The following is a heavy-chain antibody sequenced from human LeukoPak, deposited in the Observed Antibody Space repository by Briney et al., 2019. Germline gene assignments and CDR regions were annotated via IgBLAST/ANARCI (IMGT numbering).Heavy chain of an antibody. CDR3: ARDTGSFPHVSFDI. D-gene: IGHD1-26*01. CDR2: IYHSGST. V-gene: IGHV4-30-2*01. J-gene: IGHJ3*02. CDR1: GGSISSGGYY. Sequence: PSETRSLTCTVSGGSISSGGYYWSWIQQPPGKGLEWIGYIYHSGSTYYNPSLKSRVTTSVDTSKNQFSLNLNSVTAADTAVYYCARDTGSFPHVSFDIWGQGTMVTVSS.